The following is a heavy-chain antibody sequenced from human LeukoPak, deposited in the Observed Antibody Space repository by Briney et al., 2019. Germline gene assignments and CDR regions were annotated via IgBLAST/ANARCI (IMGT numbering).Heavy chain of an antibody. Sequence: GGSLRLSCAASGFTFSTYAMNWVRQAPGKGLEWVSVISGSGTGTYYADSVKRRFTISRDNSNNTLHLQMNSLRAEDTALYYCAKGRGYCSGASCAGTAFDIWRQGTMVTVSS. J-gene: IGHJ3*02. CDR2: ISGSGTGT. CDR1: GFTFSTYA. CDR3: AKGRGYCSGASCAGTAFDI. V-gene: IGHV3-23*01. D-gene: IGHD2-15*01.